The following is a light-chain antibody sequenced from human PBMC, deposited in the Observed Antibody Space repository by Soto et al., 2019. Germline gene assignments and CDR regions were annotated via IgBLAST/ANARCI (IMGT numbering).Light chain of an antibody. J-gene: IGKJ1*01. CDR3: QQYGSSSWT. CDR1: QSVDSNY. CDR2: AAS. Sequence: ELVLTQAPGTLSLSPGERATLPRRSSQSVDSNYLAWYQQKPGQAPRILIFAASSRATGIPDRFSGSGSGTDFTLTISRLEPGDFAVYYCQQYGSSSWTFGQGTKVDI. V-gene: IGKV3-20*01.